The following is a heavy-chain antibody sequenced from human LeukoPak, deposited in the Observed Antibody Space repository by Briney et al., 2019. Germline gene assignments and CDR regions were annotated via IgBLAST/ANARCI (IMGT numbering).Heavy chain of an antibody. CDR1: GYTLTELS. J-gene: IGHJ2*01. V-gene: IGHV1-24*01. D-gene: IGHD1-1*01. CDR2: FDPEDGET. Sequence: ASVKVSCKVSGYTLTELSMHWVRQAPGKGLEWMGGFDPEDGETIYAQKFQGRVTMTVDTSTDTAYMELSSLRSEDTAVYYCATVPSFSYDQSSKYGGYNWYFDLWGRGTLVTVSS. CDR3: ATVPSFSYDQSSKYGGYNWYFDL.